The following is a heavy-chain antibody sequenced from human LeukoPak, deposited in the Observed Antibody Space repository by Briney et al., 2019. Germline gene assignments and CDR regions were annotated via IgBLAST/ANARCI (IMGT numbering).Heavy chain of an antibody. CDR1: GYSFSNHE. Sequence: GGSLRLSCEASGYSFSNHEMNWVRQAPGKGLEWLSYINSGGTTKYYADSVKGRFTTSRDNAKNSLYLQMNSLRADGTAVYYCARDRPRSDSYYVFDYWGQGNLVIVSS. V-gene: IGHV3-48*03. CDR2: INSGGTTK. J-gene: IGHJ4*02. D-gene: IGHD2-21*02. CDR3: ARDRPRSDSYYVFDY.